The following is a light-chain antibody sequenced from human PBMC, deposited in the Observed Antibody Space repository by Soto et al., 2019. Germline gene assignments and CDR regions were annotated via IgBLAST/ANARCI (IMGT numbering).Light chain of an antibody. V-gene: IGKV1-39*01. Sequence: DLQMTQSPSSLSASVGDRVTITCRASQSISSYLNWYQQKPGKAPKLLIYGASSLQSGVPSRFSGSGSGTDFTLTISSLQPEDFATYYCQQSYSTPRTFGQGTKVEIK. J-gene: IGKJ1*01. CDR2: GAS. CDR3: QQSYSTPRT. CDR1: QSISSY.